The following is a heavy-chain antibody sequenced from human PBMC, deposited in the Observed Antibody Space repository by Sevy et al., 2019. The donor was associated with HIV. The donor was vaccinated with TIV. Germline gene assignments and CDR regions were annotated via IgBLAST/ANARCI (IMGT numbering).Heavy chain of an antibody. D-gene: IGHD1-7*01. J-gene: IGHJ6*02. CDR2: INHSGTS. Sequence: SETLSLTCAVYGGSFSGYFWTWIRQPPGKGLEWIGEINHSGTSKYNPSLKSRVTISVDTSKNQLSLTLKSVTAADTALYYCARETGTSNRYGLDVWGQGPTVTVSS. CDR1: GGSFSGYF. CDR3: ARETGTSNRYGLDV. V-gene: IGHV4-34*01.